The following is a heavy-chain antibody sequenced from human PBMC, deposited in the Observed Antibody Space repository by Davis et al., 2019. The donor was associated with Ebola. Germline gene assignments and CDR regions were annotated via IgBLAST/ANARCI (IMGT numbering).Heavy chain of an antibody. CDR2: ISYDGSNK. Sequence: PGGSLRLSCAASGFTFSSYGMHWVRQAPGKGLEWVAVISYDGSNKYYADSVKGRFTISRDNSKNTLYLQMNSLRAEDTAVYYCARTYHIAARIVWGQGTLVTVSS. CDR3: ARTYHIAARIV. CDR1: GFTFSSYG. J-gene: IGHJ4*02. D-gene: IGHD6-6*01. V-gene: IGHV3-30*03.